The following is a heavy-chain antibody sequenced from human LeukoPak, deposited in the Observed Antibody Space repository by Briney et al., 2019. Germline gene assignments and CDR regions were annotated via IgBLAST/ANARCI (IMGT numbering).Heavy chain of an antibody. CDR2: INPNSGGT. J-gene: IGHJ5*02. D-gene: IGHD2-2*01. Sequence: GASVKVSCKASGYTFTGYYMHWVRQAPGQGLEWMGWINPNSGGTNYAQKFQGGVTMTRDTSISTAYMELSRLRSDDTAVYYCARVGGYCSSTSCPNWFDPWGQGTLVTVSS. V-gene: IGHV1-2*02. CDR1: GYTFTGYY. CDR3: ARVGGYCSSTSCPNWFDP.